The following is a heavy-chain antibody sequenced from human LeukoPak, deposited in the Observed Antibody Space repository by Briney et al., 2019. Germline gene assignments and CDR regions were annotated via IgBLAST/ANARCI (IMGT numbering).Heavy chain of an antibody. CDR3: AKGKFYYDSSGYPNDAFDI. J-gene: IGHJ3*02. CDR1: GFTFDDYA. Sequence: GGSLRLYCAASGFTFDDYAMHWVRQAPGKGLEWVSGISWNRGSIGYADSVKGRFTISRDNAKNSLYLQMNSLRAEDMALYYCAKGKFYYDSSGYPNDAFDIWGQGTMVTVSS. D-gene: IGHD3-22*01. CDR2: ISWNRGSI. V-gene: IGHV3-9*03.